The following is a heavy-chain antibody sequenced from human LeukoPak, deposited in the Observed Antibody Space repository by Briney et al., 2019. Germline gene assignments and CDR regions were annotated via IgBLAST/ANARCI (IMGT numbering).Heavy chain of an antibody. D-gene: IGHD3-3*01. CDR2: IYYSGNT. V-gene: IGHV4-39*01. J-gene: IGHJ4*02. CDR3: ARQDFWSGYYYDY. CDR1: GGSISSSRYF. Sequence: SETLSLTCTVSGGSISSSRYFWGWIRQPPGKGLEWIGNIYYSGNTYYNPSLKSRVTISVGTSKNQFSPKLSSVTAADTAVYYCARQDFWSGYYYDYWGQGTLVTVSS.